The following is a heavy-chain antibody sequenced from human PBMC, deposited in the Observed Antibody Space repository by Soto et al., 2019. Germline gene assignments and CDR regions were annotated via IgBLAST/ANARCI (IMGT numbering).Heavy chain of an antibody. J-gene: IGHJ5*02. D-gene: IGHD5-18*01. V-gene: IGHV4-59*08. Sequence: SETLSLTCTVSGGSISSYYWSWIRQPPGKGLEWIGYIYYSGSTNYNPSLKSRVTISVDTSKNQFSLKLSSVTAADTAVYYCARHGVQLWLDAWFDPWGQGTLVTVSS. CDR2: IYYSGST. CDR3: ARHGVQLWLDAWFDP. CDR1: GGSISSYY.